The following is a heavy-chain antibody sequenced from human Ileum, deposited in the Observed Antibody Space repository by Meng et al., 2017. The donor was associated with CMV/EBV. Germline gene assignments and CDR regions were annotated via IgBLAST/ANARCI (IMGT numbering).Heavy chain of an antibody. Sequence: GESLKISCAASGFTFSSYWMSWVRQAPGKGLEWVADIKQDGSEKYYVDSVKGRFTISRDNANNSLYLQMNSLRAEDTAVYYCARDPIPEGFDYWGQGTLVTVSS. V-gene: IGHV3-7*01. J-gene: IGHJ4*02. CDR3: ARDPIPEGFDY. D-gene: IGHD2-2*01. CDR1: GFTFSSYW. CDR2: IKQDGSEK.